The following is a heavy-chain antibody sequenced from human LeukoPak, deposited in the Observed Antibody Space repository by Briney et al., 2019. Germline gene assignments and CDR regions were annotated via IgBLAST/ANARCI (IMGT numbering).Heavy chain of an antibody. D-gene: IGHD6-6*01. J-gene: IGHJ6*03. CDR2: IYTSGST. CDR3: AVSSSSLGYYYYYMDV. CDR1: GGSISSYY. V-gene: IGHV4-4*07. Sequence: SGTLSLTCTISGGSISSYYWSWIRQPAGKGLEWIGRIYTSGSTNYNPSLKSRVTMSVDTSKNQFSLKLSSVTAADTAVYYCAVSSSSLGYYYYYMDVWGKGTTVTVSS.